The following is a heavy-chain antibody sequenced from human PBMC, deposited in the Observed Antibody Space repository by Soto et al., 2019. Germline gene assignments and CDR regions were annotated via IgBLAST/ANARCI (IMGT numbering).Heavy chain of an antibody. D-gene: IGHD6-19*01. CDR3: ARSSARVLYFDY. CDR1: GFTFSSYA. V-gene: IGHV3-30-3*01. J-gene: IGHJ4*02. Sequence: QVQLVESGGGVVQPGRSLRLSCAASGFTFSSYAMHWVRQAPGKGLEWVAVISYDGSNKYYADSVKGRFTISRDNSKNTLYLQMNSLRAEDTAVYYCARSSARVLYFDYWGQGTLVTVSS. CDR2: ISYDGSNK.